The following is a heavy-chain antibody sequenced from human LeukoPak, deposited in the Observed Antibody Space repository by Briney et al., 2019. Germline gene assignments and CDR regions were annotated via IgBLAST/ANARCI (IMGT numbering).Heavy chain of an antibody. CDR2: ISSSSSYI. D-gene: IGHD3-22*01. J-gene: IGHJ3*02. Sequence: GGSLRLSCAASGFTFSSYTMNWVRQAPGKGLEWVSSISSSSSYIYYADSVKGRFTISRDNAKNSLYLRMNSLRAEDTAVYYCARAYYYDSSGDDAFDIWGQGTMVTVSS. CDR3: ARAYYYDSSGDDAFDI. CDR1: GFTFSSYT. V-gene: IGHV3-21*01.